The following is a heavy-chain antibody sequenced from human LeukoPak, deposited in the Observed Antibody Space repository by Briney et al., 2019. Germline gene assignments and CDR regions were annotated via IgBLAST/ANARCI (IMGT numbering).Heavy chain of an antibody. J-gene: IGHJ4*02. D-gene: IGHD4-23*01. CDR3: ARDIFGPTVVTPQLAQLDY. V-gene: IGHV1-46*01. Sequence: ASVKVSCKASGYTFTSNYFHWVRQAPGQGLEWLGMINPRGGYTRFAQKFEGRITMTGDTSTSTVYVELRSPRSDDTAVYYCARDIFGPTVVTPQLAQLDYWGQGTLVTVSS. CDR2: INPRGGYT. CDR1: GYTFTSNY.